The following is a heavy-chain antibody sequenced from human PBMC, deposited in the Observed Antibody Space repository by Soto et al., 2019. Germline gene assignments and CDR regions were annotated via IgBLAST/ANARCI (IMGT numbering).Heavy chain of an antibody. CDR2: IETDGGGT. V-gene: IGHV3-74*01. CDR1: GFTFRSHW. J-gene: IGHJ5*02. CDR3: ATVFDL. Sequence: GGSLRHSCAASGFTFRSHWIHWVRQAPGKGLEWVSRIETDGGGTSYADSVKGRFTISTDNAKNTVYLQMNGLRAEDTAVYYCATVFDLWGQGTLVTVSS.